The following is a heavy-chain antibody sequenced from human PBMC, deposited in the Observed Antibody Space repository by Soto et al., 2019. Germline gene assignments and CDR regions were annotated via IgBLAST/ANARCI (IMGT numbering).Heavy chain of an antibody. CDR1: GYTFTGYY. J-gene: IGHJ3*02. D-gene: IGHD6-13*01. CDR2: INPNSGGT. CDR3: ARCSSSWTDAFDI. Sequence: GPSVKVSCKASGYTFTGYYMHWVRQAPGQGLEWMGWINPNSGGTNYAQKFQGWVTMTRDTSISTAYMELSRLRSDDTAVYYCARCSSSWTDAFDIWGQGTMVTVSS. V-gene: IGHV1-2*04.